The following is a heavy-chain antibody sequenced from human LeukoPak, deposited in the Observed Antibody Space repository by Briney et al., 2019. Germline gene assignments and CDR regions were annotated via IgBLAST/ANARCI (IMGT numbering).Heavy chain of an antibody. D-gene: IGHD1-26*01. CDR2: INPNSGGT. CDR3: ARFLYRGSCPYFDY. J-gene: IGHJ4*02. Sequence: ASVKVSCKASGYTFTGYYMHWVRQAPGQGLEWMGWINPNSGGTNYAQKFQGRVTMTRDTSISTAYMELSSLRSEDTAVYYCARFLYRGSCPYFDYWGQGTLVTVSS. V-gene: IGHV1-2*02. CDR1: GYTFTGYY.